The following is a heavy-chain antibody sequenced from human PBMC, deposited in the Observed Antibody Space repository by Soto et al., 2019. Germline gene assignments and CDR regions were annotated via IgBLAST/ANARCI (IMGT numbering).Heavy chain of an antibody. Sequence: QLQLQESGSGLVKPSQTLSLTCAVSGGSISSGGYSWSWIRQPPGKGLEWIGYIYHSGSTYYNPSLKSRVTISVDRSKNQFSLKLSSVTAADTAVYYCATCGGDCYQDAFDIWGQGTMVTVSS. V-gene: IGHV4-30-2*01. CDR3: ATCGGDCYQDAFDI. D-gene: IGHD2-21*02. CDR2: IYHSGST. J-gene: IGHJ3*02. CDR1: GGSISSGGYS.